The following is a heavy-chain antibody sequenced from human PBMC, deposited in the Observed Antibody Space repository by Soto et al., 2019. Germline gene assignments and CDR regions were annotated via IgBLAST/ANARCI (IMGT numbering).Heavy chain of an antibody. Sequence: QVQLVQSGAEEKKPGASVKVSCKASGYTFTSYAMHWVRQAPGQRLEWMGWINAGNGNTNYSQKFQGRVTITRDTSASTAYMELSSQRSEDTAGYYCASSATTADYYYGMDVWGQGTPVTVSS. CDR2: INAGNGNT. D-gene: IGHD1-26*01. V-gene: IGHV1-3*05. J-gene: IGHJ6*02. CDR1: GYTFTSYA. CDR3: ASSATTADYYYGMDV.